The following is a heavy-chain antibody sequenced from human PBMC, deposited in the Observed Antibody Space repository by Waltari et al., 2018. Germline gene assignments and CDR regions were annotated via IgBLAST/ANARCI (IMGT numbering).Heavy chain of an antibody. CDR2: IYHSGNT. Sequence: QVQLQESGPGLVEPSQTLSLTCTVFGGSISSGDYYWGWIRQPPGKGLEWIGFIYHSGNTHYNPSLKSRITMSVATSKNQFSLNLNSVNAADTAVYYCARGTHGFDPWGQGTLVTVSS. CDR3: ARGTHGFDP. CDR1: GGSISSGDYY. J-gene: IGHJ5*02. V-gene: IGHV4-30-4*08.